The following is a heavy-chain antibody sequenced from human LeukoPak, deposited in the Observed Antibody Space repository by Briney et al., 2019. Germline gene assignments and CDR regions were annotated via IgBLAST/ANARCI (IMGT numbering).Heavy chain of an antibody. CDR1: GFTFSSYA. CDR3: ARGSDEGY. V-gene: IGHV3-30*04. J-gene: IGHJ4*02. CDR2: LSYDGSEK. Sequence: GGSLRLSCAASGFTFSSYAMHWVRQAPGKGLEWVAVLSYDGSEKDYTESVKGRFTISRDNSKNTLYLQLNSLRAEDTAVYYCARGSDEGYWGQGTLVTVSS.